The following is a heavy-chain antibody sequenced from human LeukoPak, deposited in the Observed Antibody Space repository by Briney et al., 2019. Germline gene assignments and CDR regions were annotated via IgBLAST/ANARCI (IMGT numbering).Heavy chain of an antibody. CDR3: AGSGSDRLGYYYYHMDV. D-gene: IGHD2-15*01. V-gene: IGHV1-69*13. CDR1: GGTFSSYA. Sequence: SVKVSCKASGGTFSSYAISWVRQAPGQGLEWMGGIIPIFGTANYAQKFQGRVTITADEFTSTAYMELSSLRSEDAAVYYCAGSGSDRLGYYYYHMDVWGKGTTVTVSS. CDR2: IIPIFGTA. J-gene: IGHJ6*03.